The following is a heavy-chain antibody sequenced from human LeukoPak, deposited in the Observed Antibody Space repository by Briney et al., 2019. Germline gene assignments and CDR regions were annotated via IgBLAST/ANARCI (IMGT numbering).Heavy chain of an antibody. CDR3: AKRDSSGSYPYYLDS. CDR1: GFTFRTHA. CDR2: IDGSGRYT. Sequence: GGSLRLSCAASGFTFRTHAMSWVRLAQGEGLEWVSAIDGSGRYTFYADSVKGRFTTSRDNSKNTLYLQMDSLRAEDTAVYYCAKRDSSGSYPYYLDSWGQGTLVTVSS. J-gene: IGHJ4*02. D-gene: IGHD3-22*01. V-gene: IGHV3-23*01.